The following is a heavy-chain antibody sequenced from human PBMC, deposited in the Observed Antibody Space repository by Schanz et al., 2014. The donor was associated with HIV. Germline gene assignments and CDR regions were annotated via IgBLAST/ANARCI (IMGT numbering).Heavy chain of an antibody. Sequence: QVQLHQWGAGLLKPSETLSLTCAVYGGSFSAYYWSWIRQPPGKGLEWIGKINHSGNTNYNPSLKIRVPIPVDTSKNQFSLKMPSVTAADTAVFYCARELLTTVTPSFDSWGQGILVTVSS. CDR1: GGSFSAYY. CDR2: INHSGNT. V-gene: IGHV4-34*01. D-gene: IGHD4-4*01. J-gene: IGHJ4*02. CDR3: ARELLTTVTPSFDS.